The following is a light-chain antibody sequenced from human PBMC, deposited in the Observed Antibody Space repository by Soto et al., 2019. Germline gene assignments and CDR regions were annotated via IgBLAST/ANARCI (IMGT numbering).Light chain of an antibody. V-gene: IGKV3-15*01. J-gene: IGKJ4*01. CDR3: QQYNNWPLT. CDR2: GAS. CDR1: QSVSTN. Sequence: EIVMTQSPVTVSVSPWERATLSCRASQSVSTNLAWYQQKPAQAPRLLIFGASTRATGIPARFSGSGSGTEFTLTISSLQSADFAVYYCQQYNNWPLTFGGGTKVDI.